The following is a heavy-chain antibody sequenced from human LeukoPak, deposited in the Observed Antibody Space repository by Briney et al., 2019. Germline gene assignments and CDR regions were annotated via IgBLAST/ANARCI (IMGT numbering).Heavy chain of an antibody. CDR3: ARETRIEYFYDSSGPAKY. V-gene: IGHV3-33*01. CDR1: GFAFSNYG. Sequence: GRSLRLSCAASGFAFSNYGMHWVRQAPGKGLEWVAVIWYDGTKKYYADSVKGRFTISRDNSKNTLYPQMNSLRAEDTAEYYCARETRIEYFYDSSGPAKYWGQGTLVTVSS. D-gene: IGHD3-22*01. CDR2: IWYDGTKK. J-gene: IGHJ4*02.